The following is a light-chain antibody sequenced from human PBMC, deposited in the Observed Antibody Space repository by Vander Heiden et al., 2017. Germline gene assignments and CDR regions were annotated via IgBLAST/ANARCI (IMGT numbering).Light chain of an antibody. CDR2: QDS. CDR1: KLGDNY. Sequence: SSELPQPPSVSVSPGQTASITCSGDKLGDNYACWYQQKPGQSPVLVIYQDSKRPAGIPERFSGSNSGNTATLTISGTQAMDEADYYCQAWDSSTAWLGGGTKLTVL. V-gene: IGLV3-1*01. CDR3: QAWDSSTAW. J-gene: IGLJ2*01.